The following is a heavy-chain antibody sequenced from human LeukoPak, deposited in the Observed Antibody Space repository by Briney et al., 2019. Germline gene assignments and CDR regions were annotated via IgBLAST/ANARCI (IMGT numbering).Heavy chain of an antibody. CDR3: ARDGVESEAGGLNWFDP. J-gene: IGHJ5*02. V-gene: IGHV7-4-1*02. CDR1: GYTFTSYA. CDR2: INTNTGNP. D-gene: IGHD2-8*02. Sequence: GASVKVSCKASGYTFTSYAMNWVRQAPGQGLEWMGWINTNTGNPTYAQGFTGRFVFSLDTSVSTAYLQISSLKAEDTAVYYCARDGVESEAGGLNWFDPWGQGTLVTVSS.